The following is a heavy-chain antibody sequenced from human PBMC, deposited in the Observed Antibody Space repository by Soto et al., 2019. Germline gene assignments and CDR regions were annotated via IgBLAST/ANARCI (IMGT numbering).Heavy chain of an antibody. CDR2: ISGSGTNT. CDR3: AKAANKAPYFDY. J-gene: IGHJ4*02. V-gene: IGHV3-23*01. CDR1: GFTFSNYV. Sequence: EVQVLDSGGGSVQPGGSLRLSCVASGFTFSNYVMNWVRQAPGKGLEWVSSISGSGTNTYYADSVKGRFTISRDNSKNTLFLQMDSLRAEDTALYLCAKAANKAPYFDYWGQGTLVSVSS.